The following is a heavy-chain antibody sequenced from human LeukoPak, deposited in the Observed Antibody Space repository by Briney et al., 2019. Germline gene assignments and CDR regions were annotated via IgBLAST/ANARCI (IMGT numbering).Heavy chain of an antibody. D-gene: IGHD2-21*01. CDR1: GYSFTDYY. V-gene: IGHV1-2*02. J-gene: IGHJ5*02. CDR2: INPNSGGT. CDR3: ARADRLRGGPYLIGP. Sequence: ASVKVSCKTSGYSFTDYYMHWVRQAPGQGLEWMGWINPNSGGTSSAQKFQGRVTMTRDTSITTVYMEVSWLTSDDTAIYYCARADRLRGGPYLIGPWGQGTLVTVSS.